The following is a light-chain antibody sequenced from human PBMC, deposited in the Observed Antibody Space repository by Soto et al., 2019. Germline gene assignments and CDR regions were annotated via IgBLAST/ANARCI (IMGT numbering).Light chain of an antibody. J-gene: IGKJ2*01. CDR3: QQYDTNTPYT. V-gene: IGKV1-5*03. Sequence: DIQLTQSPSTVYASVGDRVTITCRASQAITNWMAWYQQKPGKAPKLLIYRASTLERGVPSRFSGSGSGKEFTLTISGLQSDDFGTYYYQQYDTNTPYTFGQGSMLEI. CDR1: QAITNW. CDR2: RAS.